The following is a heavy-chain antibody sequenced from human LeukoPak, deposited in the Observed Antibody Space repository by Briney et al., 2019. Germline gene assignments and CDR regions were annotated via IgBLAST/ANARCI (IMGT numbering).Heavy chain of an antibody. CDR3: AFSQGGGGDWPFDY. V-gene: IGHV4-34*01. Sequence: NPSETLSLTCAVYGGSFSGYYWSWIRQPPGKGLEWIGEINHSGSTNYNPSLKSRVTISVDTSKNQLSLKLSSVTAADTAAYYCAFSQGGGGDWPFDYWGQGTLVTVSS. J-gene: IGHJ4*02. D-gene: IGHD2-21*02. CDR2: INHSGST. CDR1: GGSFSGYY.